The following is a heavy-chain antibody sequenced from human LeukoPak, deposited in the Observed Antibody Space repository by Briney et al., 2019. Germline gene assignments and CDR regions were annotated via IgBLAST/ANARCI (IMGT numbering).Heavy chain of an antibody. Sequence: SETLSLTCSAYGGSFGGYFWSWIRQPPGEGLEWIGEVNHGGSTNYNPSLKSRVTISVDTSRTQFPLNLRSVTAADTAVYYCARGPPLAYYGTGGYYFFDYWGQGILVTVSP. CDR1: GGSFGGYF. CDR2: VNHGGST. CDR3: ARGPPLAYYGTGGYYFFDY. D-gene: IGHD3-22*01. V-gene: IGHV4-34*01. J-gene: IGHJ4*02.